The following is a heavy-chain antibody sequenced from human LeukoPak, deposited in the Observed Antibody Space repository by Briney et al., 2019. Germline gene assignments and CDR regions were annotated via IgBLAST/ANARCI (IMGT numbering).Heavy chain of an antibody. CDR3: AKVSEVRGADY. CDR1: GFTFSSYA. V-gene: IGHV3-9*01. D-gene: IGHD3-10*01. J-gene: IGHJ4*02. CDR2: ISWNSGGI. Sequence: GGSLRLSCAASGFTFSSYAMSWVRQAPGKGLEWVSGISWNSGGIGYADSVKGRFTISRDNAKNSLYLQMNSLRAEDTALYYCAKVSEVRGADYWGQGTLVTVSS.